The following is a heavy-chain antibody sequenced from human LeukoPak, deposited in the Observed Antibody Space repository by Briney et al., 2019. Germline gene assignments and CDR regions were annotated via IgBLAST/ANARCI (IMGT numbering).Heavy chain of an antibody. CDR3: ARHGYSVTSAFDY. CDR1: GCTISRYY. CDR2: IYYSGST. V-gene: IGHV4-59*08. D-gene: IGHD5/OR15-5a*01. J-gene: IGHJ4*02. Sequence: SGTLSLTFMVCGCTISRYYWSWLGQPPSKGLDWIGYIYYSGSTNYNPSLKSQVTISVDTSKNQFSLKLTSVTAADTAVYYCARHGYSVTSAFDYWGQGTLVTVSS.